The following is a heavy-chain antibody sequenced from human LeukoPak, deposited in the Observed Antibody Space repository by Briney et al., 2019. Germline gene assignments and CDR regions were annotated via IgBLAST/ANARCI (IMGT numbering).Heavy chain of an antibody. Sequence: SETLSLTCTVSGGSISSTTYYWGWMRQPPGKGLEWIGSIHYSGSTYYNPSLKSRVTIFVDTSKNQFSLKPRSVTAADTAVYYRARAGAMGWFDPWGQGTLVTVSS. J-gene: IGHJ5*02. CDR1: GGSISSTTYY. V-gene: IGHV4-39*01. D-gene: IGHD5-18*01. CDR3: ARAGAMGWFDP. CDR2: IHYSGST.